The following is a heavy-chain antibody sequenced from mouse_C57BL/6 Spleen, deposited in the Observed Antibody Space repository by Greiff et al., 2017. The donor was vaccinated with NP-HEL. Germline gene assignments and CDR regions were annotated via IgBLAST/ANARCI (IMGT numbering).Heavy chain of an antibody. J-gene: IGHJ2*01. D-gene: IGHD2-4*01. CDR3: ARHPYDYDDDGYYFDY. Sequence: DVQLVESGGDLVKPGGSLKLSCAASGFTFSSYGMSWVRPTPDKRLEWVATISSGGSYTYYPDSVKGRFTISRDNAKNTLYLQMSSLKSEDTAMYYCARHPYDYDDDGYYFDYWGQGTTLTVSS. V-gene: IGHV5-6*01. CDR1: GFTFSSYG. CDR2: ISSGGSYT.